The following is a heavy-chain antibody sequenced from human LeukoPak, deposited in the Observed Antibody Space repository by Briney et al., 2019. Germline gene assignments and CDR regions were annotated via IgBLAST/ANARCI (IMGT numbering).Heavy chain of an antibody. CDR3: ARTYSYGYFDY. Sequence: SETLSLTCTVSGGSISSSSYYWGWVRQPPGKGLEWIGSIYYSGSTYYNPSLKSRVTISVDTSKNQFSLKLSSVTAADTAVYYCARTYSYGYFDYWGQGTLVTVSS. CDR2: IYYSGST. V-gene: IGHV4-39*01. J-gene: IGHJ4*02. CDR1: GGSISSSSYY. D-gene: IGHD5-18*01.